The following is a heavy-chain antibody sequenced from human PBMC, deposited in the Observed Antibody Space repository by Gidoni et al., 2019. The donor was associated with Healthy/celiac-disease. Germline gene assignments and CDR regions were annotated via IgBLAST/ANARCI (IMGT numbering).Heavy chain of an antibody. D-gene: IGHD5-12*01. Sequence: EVQLVESGGGLVKPGGSLRLSCAASGFTFSSYSMNWVRQAPGKGLEWVSSISSSSSYIYYADSVKGRFTISRDNAKNSLYLQMNSLRAEDTAVYYCARDSPSVMVATMFDYWGQGTLVTVSS. J-gene: IGHJ4*02. CDR3: ARDSPSVMVATMFDY. V-gene: IGHV3-21*01. CDR2: ISSSSSYI. CDR1: GFTFSSYS.